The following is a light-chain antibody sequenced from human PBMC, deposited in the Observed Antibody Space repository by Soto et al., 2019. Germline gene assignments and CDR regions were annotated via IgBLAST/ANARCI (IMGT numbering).Light chain of an antibody. CDR3: SSYTRFSTSV. J-gene: IGLJ1*01. CDR2: DVS. Sequence: QSALTQPASVSGSPGQSITISCTGTSSDVGGYNYVSWYQQHPGKVPKLLIYDVSNRPSGVSNRFSGSKSGNTASLTISGLQPEDEADYYCSSYTRFSTSVFGTGTKLTVL. CDR1: SSDVGGYNY. V-gene: IGLV2-14*03.